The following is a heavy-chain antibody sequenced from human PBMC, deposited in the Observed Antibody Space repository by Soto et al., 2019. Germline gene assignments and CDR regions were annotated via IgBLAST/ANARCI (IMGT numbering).Heavy chain of an antibody. CDR2: IRGSGAES. CDR3: ARSEGADGVVWFDT. D-gene: IGHD1-26*01. CDR1: GFSFSNFA. V-gene: IGHV3-23*01. Sequence: EVQLLQSGGDLVQPGGSLRVSCVASGFSFSNFAMSWVRQAPGKGLEWVSGIRGSGAESHYADSVRGRFTISRDNYKNTVYLEMHSLNVGDTAVYYCARSEGADGVVWFDTWGQGTLVTVSA. J-gene: IGHJ5*02.